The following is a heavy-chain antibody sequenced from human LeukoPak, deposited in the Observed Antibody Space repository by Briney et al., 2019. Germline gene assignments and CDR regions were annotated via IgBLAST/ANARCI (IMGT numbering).Heavy chain of an antibody. CDR3: ARGCNYDILTGYNPTNAFDI. Sequence: SVKVSCKASGGTFSSYAISWVRQAPGQGLEWMGGIIPIFGTANYAQKFQGRVTITTDESTSTAYMELSSLRSEDTAVYYCARGCNYDILTGYNPTNAFDIWGQGTMVTVSS. CDR2: IIPIFGTA. V-gene: IGHV1-69*05. CDR1: GGTFSSYA. J-gene: IGHJ3*02. D-gene: IGHD3-9*01.